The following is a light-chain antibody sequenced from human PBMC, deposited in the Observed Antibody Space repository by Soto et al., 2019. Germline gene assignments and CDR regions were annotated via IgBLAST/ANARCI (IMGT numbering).Light chain of an antibody. CDR2: DNN. V-gene: IGLV1-51*01. J-gene: IGLJ2*01. CDR3: ATWDGSLPGEV. Sequence: QSVLTQSPSLSAAPGQKVTISCSGSSSNIGNTYVSWYQQLPGTAPKLLIYDNNKRPSGIPDRFSGSKSGTSRTLDITGLQPGDEADSYCATWDGSLPGEVFGGVTQLTVL. CDR1: SSNIGNTY.